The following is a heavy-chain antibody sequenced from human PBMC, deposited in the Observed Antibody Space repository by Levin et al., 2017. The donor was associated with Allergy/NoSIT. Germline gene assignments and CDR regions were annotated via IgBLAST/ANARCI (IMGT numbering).Heavy chain of an antibody. CDR3: ARDNIGLPDAFDI. Sequence: QPGGSLRLSCAASGFTFDDYVMHWVRQAPGKGLEWVSGISWNSGSIGYADSVKGRFTISRDNAKNSLYLQMNSLRTEDTALYYCARDNIGLPDAFDIWGQGTMVIVSS. J-gene: IGHJ3*02. CDR2: ISWNSGSI. V-gene: IGHV3-9*01. CDR1: GFTFDDYV. D-gene: IGHD3-10*01.